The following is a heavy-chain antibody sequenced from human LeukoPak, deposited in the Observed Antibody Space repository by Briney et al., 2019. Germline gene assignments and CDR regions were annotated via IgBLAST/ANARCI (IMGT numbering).Heavy chain of an antibody. CDR2: IYHTGVS. Sequence: PSETLSLTCTVSGGSLSPYYWTWLRQPPGKGLEWIRYIYHTGVSDYKPSLKSRLTISLDTSRSQFSLSLRSVTAADAAVYYCARLRAYTTTHQYFFDYWGQGALVTVSS. CDR3: ARLRAYTTTHQYFFDY. CDR1: GGSLSPYY. D-gene: IGHD3-16*01. V-gene: IGHV4-59*08. J-gene: IGHJ4*02.